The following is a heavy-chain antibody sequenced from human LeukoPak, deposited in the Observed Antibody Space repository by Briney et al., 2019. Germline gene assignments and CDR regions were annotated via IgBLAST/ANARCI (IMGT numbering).Heavy chain of an antibody. Sequence: GGSLRLSCVASGFTFSTYSMNWVRQAPGKGLEWVSGISWNSGSIGYADSVKGRFTISRDNAKNSLYLQMNSLRAEDTALYYCAKGAIAVAGTFYFDYWGQGTLVTVSS. CDR2: ISWNSGSI. D-gene: IGHD6-19*01. J-gene: IGHJ4*02. CDR1: GFTFSTYS. V-gene: IGHV3-9*01. CDR3: AKGAIAVAGTFYFDY.